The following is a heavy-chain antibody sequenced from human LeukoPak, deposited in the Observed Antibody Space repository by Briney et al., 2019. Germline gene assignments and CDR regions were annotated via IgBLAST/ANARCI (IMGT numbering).Heavy chain of an antibody. V-gene: IGHV4-59*01. CDR2: IYYSGST. Sequence: PSETLSLTCTVSGGSISSYYWSWIRQPPGKGLEWIGYIYYSGSTNYNPSLKSRVTISVDTSKNQFSLKLSSVTAADTAVYYCARSGSSGDLDYWGQGTLVTVSS. CDR1: GGSISSYY. D-gene: IGHD6-19*01. CDR3: ARSGSSGDLDY. J-gene: IGHJ4*02.